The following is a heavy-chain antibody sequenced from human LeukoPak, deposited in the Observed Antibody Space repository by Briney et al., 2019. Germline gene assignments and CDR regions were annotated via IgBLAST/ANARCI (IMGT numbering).Heavy chain of an antibody. CDR1: GFTFSSYS. CDR3: ARDGYSYGFDY. CDR2: ISSSSSYI. Sequence: GGSLRLSCAASGFTFSSYSMDWVRQAPGKGLEWVSSISSSSSYIYYADSVKGRFTISRDNAKNSLYLQMNSLRAEDTAVYYCARDGYSYGFDYWGQGTLVTVSS. V-gene: IGHV3-21*01. D-gene: IGHD5-18*01. J-gene: IGHJ4*02.